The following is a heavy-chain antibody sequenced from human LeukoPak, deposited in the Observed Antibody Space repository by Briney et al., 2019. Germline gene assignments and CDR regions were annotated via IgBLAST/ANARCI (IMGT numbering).Heavy chain of an antibody. J-gene: IGHJ6*03. D-gene: IGHD5-18*01. CDR2: IIPIFGTA. Sequence: SVKVSFKASGGTFSSYAISSVRQAPGQGLEWMGGIIPIFGTANYAQKFQGRVTLPTDESTSTAYMELSRLRSEDTAVYYCARDPGGYSYGYGLYYMDVWGKGATVTVSS. CDR1: GGTFSSYA. CDR3: ARDPGGYSYGYGLYYMDV. V-gene: IGHV1-69*05.